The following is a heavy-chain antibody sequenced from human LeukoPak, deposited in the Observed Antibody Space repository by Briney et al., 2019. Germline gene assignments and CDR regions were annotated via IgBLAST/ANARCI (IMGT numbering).Heavy chain of an antibody. J-gene: IGHJ4*02. D-gene: IGHD6-19*01. V-gene: IGHV3-9*01. CDR2: ISWNGGSI. Sequence: GGSLRLSCAASGFTFDGYAMHWVRQVPGKGLEWVSGISWNGGSIAYADSVKGRFTISRDNSKSTLYLQMNSLRAEDTAVYYCAKAVAGTIVGTVAYFDYWGQGTLVTVSS. CDR3: AKAVAGTIVGTVAYFDY. CDR1: GFTFDGYA.